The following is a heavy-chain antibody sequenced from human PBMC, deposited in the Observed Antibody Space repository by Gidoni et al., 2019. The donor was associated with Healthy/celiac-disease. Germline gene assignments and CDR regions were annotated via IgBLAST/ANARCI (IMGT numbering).Heavy chain of an antibody. CDR3: AREGYSYGYNYYGMDV. CDR2: ISSSSSYI. CDR1: GFTFSIYR. Sequence: EVQLVESGGGLVKPGGSLRLSCAASGFTFSIYRMNWVRQAPGKGLGWVSSISSSSSYIYYADSVKGRFTISRDNAKNSLYLQMNSLRAEDTAVYYCAREGYSYGYNYYGMDVWGQGTTVTVSS. D-gene: IGHD5-18*01. J-gene: IGHJ6*02. V-gene: IGHV3-21*01.